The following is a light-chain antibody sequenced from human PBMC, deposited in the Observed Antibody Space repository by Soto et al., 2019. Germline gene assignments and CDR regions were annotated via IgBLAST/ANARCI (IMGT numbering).Light chain of an antibody. CDR3: QQYKHWPPYT. V-gene: IGKV3-15*01. CDR1: QNVNTN. J-gene: IGKJ2*01. Sequence: VIMTQSPATLSVSPGERVTLSCRASQNVNTNLAWFPQRPGQAPRLLFYGASNRASGIPARFSGRGSGTDFTRTISSLQSEDFAVYYCQQYKHWPPYTFGQGTKLEIK. CDR2: GAS.